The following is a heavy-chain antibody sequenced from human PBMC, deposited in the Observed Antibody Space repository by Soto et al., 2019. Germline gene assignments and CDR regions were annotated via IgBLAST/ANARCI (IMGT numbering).Heavy chain of an antibody. CDR3: ANTWSGYYYFDS. J-gene: IGHJ4*02. CDR2: ISYDGSNR. Sequence: QVQLVESGGGVVQPGGSLRLSCAASGFTFSSYGMHWVRQAPGKGLEWVAVISYDGSNRYYGGSVKGRFTISRDNSKNTLYLQMNSLRAEDTAVYYCANTWSGYYYFDSWGQGTLVTVSS. V-gene: IGHV3-30*18. CDR1: GFTFSSYG. D-gene: IGHD3-3*01.